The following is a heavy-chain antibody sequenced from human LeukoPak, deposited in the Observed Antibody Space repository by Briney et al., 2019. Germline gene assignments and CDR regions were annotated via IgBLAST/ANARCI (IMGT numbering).Heavy chain of an antibody. Sequence: PGGSLRLSCTASGFTFGDYAMSWVRQAPGKGLEWVGFIRSKAYGGTTEYAASVKGRFTISRDDPKSIAYLQMNSLKTEDTAVYYCTRESRRGPFDYWGQGTLVTVSS. J-gene: IGHJ4*02. CDR2: IRSKAYGGTT. D-gene: IGHD3-10*01. V-gene: IGHV3-49*04. CDR3: TRESRRGPFDY. CDR1: GFTFGDYA.